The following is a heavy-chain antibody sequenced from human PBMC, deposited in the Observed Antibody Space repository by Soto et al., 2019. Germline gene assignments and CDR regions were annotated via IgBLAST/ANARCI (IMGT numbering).Heavy chain of an antibody. Sequence: SETLSLTCAVYGGSFSGYYWSWIRQPPGKGLEWIGEINHSGSTNYNPSLKSRVTISVDTSKNQFSLKLSSVTAADTAVYYCARGGVEYPADYYEMHVWGKGTTVNVSS. V-gene: IGHV4-34*01. D-gene: IGHD2-8*01. CDR3: ARGGVEYPADYYEMHV. CDR2: INHSGST. J-gene: IGHJ6*04. CDR1: GGSFSGYY.